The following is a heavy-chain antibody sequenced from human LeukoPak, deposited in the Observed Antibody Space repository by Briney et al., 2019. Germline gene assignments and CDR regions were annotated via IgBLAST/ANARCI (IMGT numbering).Heavy chain of an antibody. Sequence: GGSLRLSCAASGFTFSSYEMNWVRQAPGKGLEWVSYISSSGSTIYYADSVKGRFTISRDNAKNSLYLQMNSLRAEDTAVYYCAKVQHETYYGYFDFWGQGTLVTVSS. CDR1: GFTFSSYE. D-gene: IGHD4-17*01. J-gene: IGHJ4*02. CDR2: ISSSGSTI. V-gene: IGHV3-48*03. CDR3: AKVQHETYYGYFDF.